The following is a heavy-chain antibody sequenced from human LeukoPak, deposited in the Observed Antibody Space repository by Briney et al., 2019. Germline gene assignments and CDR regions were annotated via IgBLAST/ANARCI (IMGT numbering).Heavy chain of an antibody. V-gene: IGHV4-39*01. CDR3: AKHEGSYYDKSGYTFDF. J-gene: IGHJ4*02. Sequence: SETLSLTCTVSIGSVNSGVYYWGWFRQTPGKGLEWIGTIHSSGNTYYNPSLKSRVTISVDTSKNHFSLKLSSVTAADRAVYYCAKHEGSYYDKSGYTFDFWGQGTLVTVSS. CDR2: IHSSGNT. D-gene: IGHD3-22*01. CDR1: IGSVNSGVYY.